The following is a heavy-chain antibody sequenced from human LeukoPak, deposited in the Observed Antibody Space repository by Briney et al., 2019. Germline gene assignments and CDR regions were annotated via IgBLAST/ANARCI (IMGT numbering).Heavy chain of an antibody. V-gene: IGHV3-48*01. CDR3: ASWSGYYSRNWFDP. D-gene: IGHD3-3*01. CDR1: GFTFSSYS. CDR2: ISSSSSTI. Sequence: TGGSLRLSCAASGFTFSSYSMNWARQAPGKGLEWVSYISSSSSTIYYADSVKGRFTISRDNAKNSLYLQMNSLRAEDTAVYYCASWSGYYSRNWFDPWGQGTLVTVSS. J-gene: IGHJ5*02.